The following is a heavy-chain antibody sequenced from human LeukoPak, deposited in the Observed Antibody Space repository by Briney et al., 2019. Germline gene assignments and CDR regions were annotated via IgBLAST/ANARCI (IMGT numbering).Heavy chain of an antibody. CDR3: AREVNVAYFSGGSCTQGGFDP. D-gene: IGHD2-15*01. Sequence: SQTLSLTCTVSGGSISSGGYYWSWIRQHPGKGLEWIGYIYYSGSTYYNPSLKSRVTISVDTSKNQFSLKLSSVTAADTAVYYCAREVNVAYFSGGSCTQGGFDPWGQGTLVTVSS. J-gene: IGHJ5*02. CDR1: GGSISSGGYY. V-gene: IGHV4-31*03. CDR2: IYYSGST.